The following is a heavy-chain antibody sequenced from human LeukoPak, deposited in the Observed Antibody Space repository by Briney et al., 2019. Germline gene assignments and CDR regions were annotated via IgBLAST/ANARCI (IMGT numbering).Heavy chain of an antibody. V-gene: IGHV3-7*01. J-gene: IGHJ4*02. CDR3: ARAYSDYDDYFDS. CDR2: IKQDGSEK. D-gene: IGHD5-12*01. Sequence: PGGSLRLSCAASGFTFSNYWMGWVRQAPGKGLEWVANIKQDGSEKYYLDSVKGRLTISRDNAKKSLYLQMNSLRAEDTAVYYCARAYSDYDDYFDSWGQGTRVTVSS. CDR1: GFTFSNYW.